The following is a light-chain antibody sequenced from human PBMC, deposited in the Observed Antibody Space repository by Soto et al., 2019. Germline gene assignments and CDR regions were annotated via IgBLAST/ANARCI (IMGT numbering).Light chain of an antibody. CDR1: QSVTNH. Sequence: EIVLTQSPATLSLSPGERATLYCRASQSVTNHLAWYQQKPGQTPRLLIYDASNRAAGVPARFSGSGSGADFTLTISSLEPEDFAVYYCQQRSNWPITFGQGTRLEI. V-gene: IGKV3-11*01. CDR3: QQRSNWPIT. CDR2: DAS. J-gene: IGKJ5*01.